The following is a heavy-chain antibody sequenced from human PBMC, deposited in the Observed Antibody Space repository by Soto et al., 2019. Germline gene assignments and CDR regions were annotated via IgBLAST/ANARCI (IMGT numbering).Heavy chain of an antibody. Sequence: GGSLESSCEASGFTLVVYPLHWVRKAPGKGLEWDSGISWNSGSMGYADSVKGRFTISRDNAKNSLYLQMNSLRAEDTALYYCAKDIVRSSGWFDYWGQGTLVTVSS. CDR3: AKDIVRSSGWFDY. V-gene: IGHV3-9*01. CDR1: GFTLVVYP. CDR2: ISWNSGSM. J-gene: IGHJ4*02. D-gene: IGHD6-19*01.